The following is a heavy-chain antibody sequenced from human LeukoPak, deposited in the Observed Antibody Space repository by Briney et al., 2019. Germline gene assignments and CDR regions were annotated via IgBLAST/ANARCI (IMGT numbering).Heavy chain of an antibody. CDR1: GFTFSSYT. D-gene: IGHD2-8*01. J-gene: IGHJ4*02. CDR3: AKARYCTNGVCYLFDY. CDR2: ISSNGGST. Sequence: PGGSLRLSCSASGFTFSSYTIHWVRQAPGKGLEYVSAISSNGGSTYYADSVKGRFTISRDNSKNTLYLQMSSLRAEDTAVYYCAKARYCTNGVCYLFDYWGQGTLVTVSS. V-gene: IGHV3-64D*09.